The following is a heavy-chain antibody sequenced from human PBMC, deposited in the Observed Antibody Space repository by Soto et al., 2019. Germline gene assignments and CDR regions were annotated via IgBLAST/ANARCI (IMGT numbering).Heavy chain of an antibody. CDR1: GFTFSDYY. J-gene: IGHJ3*02. D-gene: IGHD3-3*01. CDR2: ISRSGSTI. Sequence: GGSLRLSCAASGFTFSDYYMSWIRQAPGKGLEGVSYISRSGSTIYDADAVKGRFTISRDNANNSMYLQLNRLRAEDTAVYYCARDRCQRGFDFWSGYYRPCAFDIWGQGTMVTVSS. V-gene: IGHV3-11*01. CDR3: ARDRCQRGFDFWSGYYRPCAFDI.